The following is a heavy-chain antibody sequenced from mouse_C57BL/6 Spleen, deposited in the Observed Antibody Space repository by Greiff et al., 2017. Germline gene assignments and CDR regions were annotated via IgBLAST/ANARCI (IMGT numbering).Heavy chain of an antibody. V-gene: IGHV5-4*01. Sequence: EVQLVESGGGLVKPGGSLKLSCAASGFTFSSYAMSWVRQTPEKRLEWVATISDGGSYTYYPDNVKGRFTISRDNAKNNLYLQMTHLKSEDTAMYYCARDKAPYWYFDVWGTGTTVTVSS. CDR3: ARDKAPYWYFDV. CDR2: ISDGGSYT. J-gene: IGHJ1*03. CDR1: GFTFSSYA.